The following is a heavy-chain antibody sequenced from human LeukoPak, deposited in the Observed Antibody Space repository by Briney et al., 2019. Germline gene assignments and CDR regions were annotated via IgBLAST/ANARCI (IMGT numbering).Heavy chain of an antibody. Sequence: AVKVSCNSSAATFSNLAISWVRQAPAQGLEWMGRIIPTTGLANYAQKFQGRVTITVDKSTTTAYMELSSLRSKDTAVYYCARAPPRLDGYILYYWGEGTLVTVSS. CDR1: AATFSNLA. CDR3: ARAPPRLDGYILYY. V-gene: IGHV1-69*04. D-gene: IGHD5-24*01. J-gene: IGHJ4*02. CDR2: IIPTTGLA.